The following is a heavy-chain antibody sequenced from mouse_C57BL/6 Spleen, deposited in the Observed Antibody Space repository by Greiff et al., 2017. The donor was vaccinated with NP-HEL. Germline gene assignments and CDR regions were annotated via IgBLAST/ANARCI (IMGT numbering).Heavy chain of an antibody. CDR2: INYDGSST. D-gene: IGHD1-1*01. CDR3: AREGYGSIFAY. Sequence: EVKLMESEGGLVQPGSSMKLSCTASGFTFSDYYMAWVRQVPEKGLEWVANINYDGSSTYYLDSLKSRFIISRDNAKNILYLQMSSLKSEDTATYYCAREGYGSIFAYWGQGTLVTVSA. V-gene: IGHV5-16*01. CDR1: GFTFSDYY. J-gene: IGHJ3*01.